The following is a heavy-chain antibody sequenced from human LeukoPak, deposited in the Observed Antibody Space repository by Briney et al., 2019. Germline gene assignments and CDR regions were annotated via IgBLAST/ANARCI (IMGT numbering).Heavy chain of an antibody. J-gene: IGHJ4*02. CDR1: GFTFDDYA. CDR2: ISWNSGSI. D-gene: IGHD6-19*01. V-gene: IGHV3-9*03. Sequence: GRSLRLFCAASGFTFDDYAMHWVRQAPGKGLEWVSGISWNSGSIGYADSVKGRFTISRDNAKNSLYLQMNSLRAEDMALYYCAKESHSSGWKEYYFDYWGQGTLVTVSS. CDR3: AKESHSSGWKEYYFDY.